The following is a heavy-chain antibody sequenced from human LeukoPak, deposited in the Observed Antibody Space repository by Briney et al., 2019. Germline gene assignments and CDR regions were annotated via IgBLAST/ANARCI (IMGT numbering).Heavy chain of an antibody. CDR2: MNPNSGNT. D-gene: IGHD6-13*01. V-gene: IGHV1-8*01. Sequence: ASVKVSCKASGYTFTSYDINWVRQAIGQGLEWMGWMNPNSGNTGYAQKFQGRVTMTRNTSISTAYMELSSLRSEDTAVYYCARHGEIAATGYYYYYMDVWGKGTTVTVSS. CDR3: ARHGEIAATGYYYYYMDV. J-gene: IGHJ6*03. CDR1: GYTFTSYD.